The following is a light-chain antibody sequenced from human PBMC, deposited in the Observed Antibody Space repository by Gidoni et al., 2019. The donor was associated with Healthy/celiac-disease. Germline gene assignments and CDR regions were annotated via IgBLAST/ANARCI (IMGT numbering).Light chain of an antibody. J-gene: IGLJ2*01. CDR3: CSYAGSFIYVV. V-gene: IGLV2-11*01. CDR2: DVT. CDR1: SSDVGGYNY. Sequence: QSALTQPRSVSGSPGQSVTISCTGTSSDVGGYNYVSWYQQHPGKAPKLMTYDVTERPSGVPDRFTGSRSGNTASLTISGLQAEDEADYYCCSYAGSFIYVVFGGGTKLTVL.